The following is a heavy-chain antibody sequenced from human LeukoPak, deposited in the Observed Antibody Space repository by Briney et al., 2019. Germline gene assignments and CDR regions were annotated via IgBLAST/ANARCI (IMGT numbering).Heavy chain of an antibody. J-gene: IGHJ4*02. CDR1: GGSINSSNYY. D-gene: IGHD3-10*01. CDR2: TSYSGNT. Sequence: KASETLSLTCTVSGGSINSSNYYWGWIRQPPGKGLEWIGTTSYSGNTHYNPSLKSQVTISVDTSRNHFSLKLSSVTAADTAVYFCARHPPGTRYYASGLDYWGQGTLVTVSS. V-gene: IGHV4-39*01. CDR3: ARHPPGTRYYASGLDY.